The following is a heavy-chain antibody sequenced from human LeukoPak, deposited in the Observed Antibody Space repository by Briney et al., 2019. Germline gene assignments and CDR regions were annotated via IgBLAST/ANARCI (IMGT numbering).Heavy chain of an antibody. J-gene: IGHJ4*02. CDR1: GGSISSNDYY. Sequence: PSETLSLTCTVSGGSISSNDYYWSWIRQPPGKGLEWIGYISYSGSTYYNPSLRSRLSISADTSKNQFSLILRSVTAADTAVYYCARDTHDPTIVRGVVDYWGRGTLVTVSP. CDR3: ARDTHDPTIVRGVVDY. D-gene: IGHD3-10*01. V-gene: IGHV4-30-4*01. CDR2: ISYSGST.